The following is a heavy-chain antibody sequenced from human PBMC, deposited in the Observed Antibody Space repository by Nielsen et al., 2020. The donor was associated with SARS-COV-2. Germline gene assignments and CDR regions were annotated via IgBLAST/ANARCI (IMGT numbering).Heavy chain of an antibody. CDR2: ISGSGGST. CDR3: AKRIAGYYGSGSYGE. Sequence: GGSLRLSCAASGFTFSSYAMSWVRQAPGKGLEWVSAISGSGGSTYYADSVKGRFTISRDNSKNTLYLQMNSLRAEDTAVYYCAKRIAGYYGSGSYGEWGQGTLVTVSS. D-gene: IGHD3-10*01. CDR1: GFTFSSYA. J-gene: IGHJ4*02. V-gene: IGHV3-23*01.